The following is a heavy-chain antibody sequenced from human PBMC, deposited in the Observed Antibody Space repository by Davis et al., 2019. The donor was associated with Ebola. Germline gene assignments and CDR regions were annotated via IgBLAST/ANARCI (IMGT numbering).Heavy chain of an antibody. V-gene: IGHV3-53*05. CDR1: GFAVRSNH. D-gene: IGHD6-19*01. J-gene: IGHJ4*02. CDR2: IYDQSS. CDR3: ATTQWLREFDN. Sequence: GESLKISCAVSGFAVRSNHMSWVRQAPGKGLEWVSVIYDQSSAYADAVRGRFIISRDKSNNTLYLQMNSLRVDDTAVYYCATTQWLREFDNWGQGTLVTVSS.